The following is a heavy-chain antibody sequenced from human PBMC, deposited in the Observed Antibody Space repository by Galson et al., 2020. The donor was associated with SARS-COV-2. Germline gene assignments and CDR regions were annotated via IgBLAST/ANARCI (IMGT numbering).Heavy chain of an antibody. CDR2: ISYDGDRK. Sequence: QAGGSLRLSCAASGFTFSNYPMNWVRQAPGQGLQWLAVISYDGDRKHYAKSVQGRLTISRDNSRNTLFLQMKSLRPDDTAIYYCAREIGAGVKASGSFDSWGPGTQVTVSS. V-gene: IGHV3-30-3*01. CDR1: GFTFSNYP. CDR3: AREIGAGVKASGSFDS. D-gene: IGHD1-1*01. J-gene: IGHJ5*01.